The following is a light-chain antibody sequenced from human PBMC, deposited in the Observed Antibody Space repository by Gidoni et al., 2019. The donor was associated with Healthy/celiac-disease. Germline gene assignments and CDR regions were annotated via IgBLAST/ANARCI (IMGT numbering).Light chain of an antibody. J-gene: IGLJ2*01. V-gene: IGLV3-19*01. CDR3: NSRDSSGNHVV. Sequence: SSELTQDPAVSVAFGQTVRITCQGDSLRSYYASWYQQKPGQAPVLVIYGKNNRPSGIPDRFSGSSSGNTASLTSTGAQAEDEADYYCNSRDSSGNHVVFGGGTKLTVL. CDR1: SLRSYY. CDR2: GKN.